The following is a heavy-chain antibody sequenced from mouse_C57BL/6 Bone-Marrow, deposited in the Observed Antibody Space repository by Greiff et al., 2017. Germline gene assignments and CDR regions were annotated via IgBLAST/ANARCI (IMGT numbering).Heavy chain of an antibody. CDR1: GYTFTSYW. CDR2: IDPSDSYT. CDR3: ARHYYDYDDFDY. Sequence: VQLQQPGAELVRPGTSVKLSCKASGYTFTSYWMHWVKQRPGQGLEWIGVIDPSDSYTNYNQKFKGKATLTVDTSSSTAYMPLSSLTSEDSAVYYCARHYYDYDDFDYWGQGTTLTVSS. D-gene: IGHD2-4*01. J-gene: IGHJ2*01. V-gene: IGHV1-59*01.